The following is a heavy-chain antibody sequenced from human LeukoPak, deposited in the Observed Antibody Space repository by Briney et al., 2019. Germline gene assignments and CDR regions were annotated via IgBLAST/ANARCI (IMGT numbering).Heavy chain of an antibody. J-gene: IGHJ1*01. D-gene: IGHD1-26*01. CDR1: GFTFDDYA. CDR2: ISWNSGSI. V-gene: IGHV3-9*01. Sequence: GGSLRLSCAASGFTFDDYAMHWVRQAPGKGLEWVSGISWNSGSIGYADSVKGRFTISRDNAKNSLYLQMNSLRAEDTALYYCAKDMGASWGQGTLVTVSS. CDR3: AKDMGAS.